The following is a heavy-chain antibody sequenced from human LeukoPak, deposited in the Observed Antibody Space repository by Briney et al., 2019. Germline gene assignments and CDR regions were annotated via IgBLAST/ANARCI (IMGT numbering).Heavy chain of an antibody. CDR1: GGSISSGDYY. CDR3: ARDSDSSGFYFDY. J-gene: IGHJ4*02. D-gene: IGHD3-22*01. CDR2: ICYSGST. Sequence: SETLSLTCTVSGGSISSGDYYWSWIRQPPGKGLEWIGYICYSGSTYYNPSLKSRVTISVDTSKNQFSLKLSSVTAADTAVYYCARDSDSSGFYFDYWGQGTLVTASS. V-gene: IGHV4-30-4*01.